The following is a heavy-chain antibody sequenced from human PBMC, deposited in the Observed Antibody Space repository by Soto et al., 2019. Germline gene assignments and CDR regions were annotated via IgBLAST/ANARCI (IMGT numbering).Heavy chain of an antibody. Sequence: ASVKVSCKASGYTFTGYYMHWVRQAPGQGLEWMGWINPNSGGTNYAQKFQGWVTMTRDTSISTAYMELSRLRSGDTAVYYCARDLVTAYYYYGMDVWGQGTTVTVSS. CDR2: INPNSGGT. CDR1: GYTFTGYY. J-gene: IGHJ6*02. V-gene: IGHV1-2*04. D-gene: IGHD2-15*01. CDR3: ARDLVTAYYYYGMDV.